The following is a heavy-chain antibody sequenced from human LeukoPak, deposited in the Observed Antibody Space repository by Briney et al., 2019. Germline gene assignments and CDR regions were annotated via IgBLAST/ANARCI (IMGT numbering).Heavy chain of an antibody. V-gene: IGHV3-23*01. Sequence: SGGSLRLSCAASGFTFSSYAMNWVRQAPGKGLEWVSAISGSGGSTYYADSVKGRFTISRDNSKNTLYLQMNSLRADDTAVYYCAKDAVTALAGYYYYMDVWGKGTMVTVSS. CDR1: GFTFSSYA. J-gene: IGHJ6*03. D-gene: IGHD6-19*01. CDR3: AKDAVTALAGYYYYMDV. CDR2: ISGSGGST.